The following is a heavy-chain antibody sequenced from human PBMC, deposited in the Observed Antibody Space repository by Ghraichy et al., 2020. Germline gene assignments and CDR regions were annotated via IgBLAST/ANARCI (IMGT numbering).Heavy chain of an antibody. CDR2: ISAYNGNT. V-gene: IGHV1-18*04. CDR3: ARDLVLSNYVSRYYYYGMDV. J-gene: IGHJ6*02. D-gene: IGHD4-11*01. CDR1: GYTFTSYG. Sequence: ASVKVSCKASGYTFTSYGISWVRQAPGQGLEWMGWISAYNGNTNYAQKLQGRVTMTTDTSTSTAYMELRSLRSDDTAVYYCARDLVLSNYVSRYYYYGMDVWGQGTTVTVSS.